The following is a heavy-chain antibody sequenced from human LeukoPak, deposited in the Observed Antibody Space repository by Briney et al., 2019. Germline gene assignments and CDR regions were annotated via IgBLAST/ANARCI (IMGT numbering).Heavy chain of an antibody. CDR3: ARGDYYGSGSYYNAFYYFDY. CDR2: IYYSGST. CDR1: GGSISSYY. V-gene: IGHV4-59*01. Sequence: SGTLSLTCTVSGGSISSYYWSWIRQPPGKGLEWIGYIYYSGSTNYNPSLKSRVTISVDTSKNQFSLKLSSVTAADTAVYYCARGDYYGSGSYYNAFYYFDYWGQGTLVTVSS. D-gene: IGHD3-10*01. J-gene: IGHJ4*02.